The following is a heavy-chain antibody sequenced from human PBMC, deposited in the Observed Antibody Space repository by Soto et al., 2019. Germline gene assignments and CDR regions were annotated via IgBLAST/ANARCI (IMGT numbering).Heavy chain of an antibody. CDR2: ISYSGST. V-gene: IGHV4-59*08. CDR1: GSSLSCYR. D-gene: IGHD3-3*02. J-gene: IGHJ4*02. Sequence: PSETLSLTCTVSGSSLSCYRLILIRPHPGKGLECLGYISYSGSTNYNPSLKSRVTMSIDTSKNQFSLKLNSVTAADTAVYHCARGFSIDWYTYYFDYWGQGPLVTVSS. CDR3: ARGFSIDWYTYYFDY.